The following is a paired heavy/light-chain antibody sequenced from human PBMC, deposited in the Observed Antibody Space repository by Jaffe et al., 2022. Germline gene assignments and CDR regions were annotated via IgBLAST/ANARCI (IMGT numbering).Light chain of an antibody. CDR3: QQSYNTPPT. J-gene: IGKJ1*01. CDR2: AAS. V-gene: IGKV1-39*01. Sequence: DIQMTQSPSSLSASVGDRVTITCRASQSITNYLNWYQQQPGKAPKLLIYAASSLQSGVPSRFSGSGSGTDFTLTISSLQPEDFATYYCQQSYNTPPTFGQGTKVEIK. CDR1: QSITNY.
Heavy chain of an antibody. D-gene: IGHD3-10*01. Sequence: QVQLQESGPGLVKPSETLSLTCAVSGDSISSGYYWGWIRQPPGKGLEWIANIYHSGSTYYNPSLESRVTISVDKSKNQFSLKVTSVTATDTAVYYCARQGPRVVRGALKWFDPWGQGILVSVSS. CDR1: GDSISSGYY. CDR2: IYHSGST. J-gene: IGHJ5*02. V-gene: IGHV4-38-2*01. CDR3: ARQGPRVVRGALKWFDP.